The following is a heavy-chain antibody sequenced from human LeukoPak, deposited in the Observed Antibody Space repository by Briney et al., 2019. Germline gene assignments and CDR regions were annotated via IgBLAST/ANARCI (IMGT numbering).Heavy chain of an antibody. CDR2: IKQDGSER. Sequence: GGALRLSCAASGFTFSGYYMSWVRQVPGKGGEWVATIKQDGSERYYVGSVRGRFTISRDNANNSLYLQMNSLRVEDTAVYYCARRGTWHSDYWGQGTLVTVSS. J-gene: IGHJ4*02. CDR1: GFTFSGYY. D-gene: IGHD3-16*01. CDR3: ARRGTWHSDY. V-gene: IGHV3-7*01.